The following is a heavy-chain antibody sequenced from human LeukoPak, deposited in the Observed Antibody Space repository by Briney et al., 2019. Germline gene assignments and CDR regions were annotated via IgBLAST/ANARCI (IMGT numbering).Heavy chain of an antibody. D-gene: IGHD4-11*01. Sequence: GGSLRLSCAASGFTFSSYGMHWVRQAPGKGLEWVAFIRYDGSNKYYADSVKGRFTIFRDNSKNTLYLQMNSLRAEDTAVYYCASVEDSNYVYAFDIWGQGTMVTVSS. J-gene: IGHJ3*02. CDR1: GFTFSSYG. CDR2: IRYDGSNK. CDR3: ASVEDSNYVYAFDI. V-gene: IGHV3-30*02.